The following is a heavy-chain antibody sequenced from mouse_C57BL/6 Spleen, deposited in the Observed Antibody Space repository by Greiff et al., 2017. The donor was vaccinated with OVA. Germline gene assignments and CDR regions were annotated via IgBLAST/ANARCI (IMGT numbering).Heavy chain of an antibody. CDR3: ARRKHYDGGYFDV. D-gene: IGHD1-2*01. CDR1: GYTFTTYP. V-gene: IGHV1-47*01. CDR2: FHPYNDDT. J-gene: IGHJ1*03. Sequence: LVESGAELVKPGASVKMSCKASGYTFTTYPIEWMKQNHGKSLEWIGNFHPYNDDTKYNEKFKGKATLTVEKSSSTVYLELSRLTSDDSAVYYCARRKHYDGGYFDVWGTGTTVTVSS.